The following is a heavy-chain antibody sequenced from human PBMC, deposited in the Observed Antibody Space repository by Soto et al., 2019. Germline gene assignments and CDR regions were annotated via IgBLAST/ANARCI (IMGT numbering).Heavy chain of an antibody. CDR3: ARVAVAGTRVDY. CDR1: GGSISSSNW. D-gene: IGHD6-19*01. J-gene: IGHJ4*02. Sequence: SQTLSLTCPVSGGSISSSNWWSWVRQPPGKGLEWIGEIYHSGSTNYNPSLKSRVTISVDRSKSQFSLKLSSVTAADTAVYYCARVAVAGTRVDYWGQGTLVTVSS. V-gene: IGHV4-4*02. CDR2: IYHSGST.